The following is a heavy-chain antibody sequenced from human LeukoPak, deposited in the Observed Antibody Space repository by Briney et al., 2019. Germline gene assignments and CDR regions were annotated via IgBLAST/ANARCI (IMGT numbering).Heavy chain of an antibody. CDR3: ATQRGIVLLSY. CDR2: IIPIFGTA. D-gene: IGHD3-10*01. J-gene: IGHJ4*02. Sequence: GASVKVSCXASGGTFSSYAISWVRLAPGQGLEWMGGIIPIFGTANYAQKFQGRVTITADESTSTAYMELSSLRSEDTAVYYCATQRGIVLLSYWGQGTLVTVSS. V-gene: IGHV1-69*13. CDR1: GGTFSSYA.